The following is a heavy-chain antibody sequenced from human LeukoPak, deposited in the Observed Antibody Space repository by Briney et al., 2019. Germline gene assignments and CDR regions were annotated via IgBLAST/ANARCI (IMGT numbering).Heavy chain of an antibody. V-gene: IGHV3-33*01. D-gene: IGHD3-22*01. Sequence: GGSLRLSCAASGFTFSSYGMHWVRQAPGKGLEWVAVIWYDGSNKYYADSVKGRFAISRDNSKNTLYLQMNSLRAEDTAVYYCARNPGITMIVAGAFDIWGQGTMVTVSS. CDR2: IWYDGSNK. J-gene: IGHJ3*02. CDR3: ARNPGITMIVAGAFDI. CDR1: GFTFSSYG.